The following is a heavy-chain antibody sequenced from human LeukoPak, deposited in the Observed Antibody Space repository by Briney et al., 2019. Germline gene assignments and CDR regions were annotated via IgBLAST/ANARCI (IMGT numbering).Heavy chain of an antibody. CDR3: ARRGSGSYYDNWFDP. J-gene: IGHJ5*02. CDR1: GFTVSSNY. CDR2: IYSGGST. Sequence: GGSLRLSCAASGFTVSSNYMSWVRQAPGEGLEWVSVIYSGGSTYYADSVKGRFTISRDNSKNTLYLQMNSLRAEDTAVYYCARRGSGSYYDNWFDPWGQGTLVTVSS. D-gene: IGHD3-10*01. V-gene: IGHV3-53*01.